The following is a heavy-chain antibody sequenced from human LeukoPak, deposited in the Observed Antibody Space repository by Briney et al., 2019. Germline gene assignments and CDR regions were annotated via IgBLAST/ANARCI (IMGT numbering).Heavy chain of an antibody. CDR3: ASQFGYCSSTSCGVEIDY. CDR1: GYTFTSYA. D-gene: IGHD2-2*03. J-gene: IGHJ4*02. CDR2: INAGNGNT. V-gene: IGHV1-3*01. Sequence: ASVKVSCKASGYTFTSYAMHWVRQAPGQRLEWMGWINAGNGNTKYSQKFQGRVTITRDTSASTAYMELSSLRSEDMAVYYCASQFGYCSSTSCGVEIDYWGQGTLVTVSS.